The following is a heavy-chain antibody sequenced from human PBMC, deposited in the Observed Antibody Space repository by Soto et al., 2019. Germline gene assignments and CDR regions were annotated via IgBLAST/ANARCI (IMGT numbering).Heavy chain of an antibody. Sequence: GGSLRLSCATSGFTFSDAWMSWFRQAPGKGLEWVGFIRSKAYGGTTEYAASVKGRFTISRDDSKSIAYLQMNSLKTEDTAVYYCNGCSGGSCYSFYYYGMDVWGQGTTVTVSS. CDR3: NGCSGGSCYSFYYYGMDV. D-gene: IGHD2-15*01. V-gene: IGHV3-49*03. CDR2: IRSKAYGGTT. J-gene: IGHJ6*02. CDR1: GFTFSDAW.